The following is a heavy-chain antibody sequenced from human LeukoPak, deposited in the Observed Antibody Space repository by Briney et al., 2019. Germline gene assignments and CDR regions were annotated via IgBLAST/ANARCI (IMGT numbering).Heavy chain of an antibody. D-gene: IGHD3-3*01. J-gene: IGHJ6*03. CDR3: ASEVAKDTSDDFWSGYYRKYYYMDV. V-gene: IGHV1-8*03. CDR1: GYTFTSYD. CDR2: MNPNSGNT. Sequence: GASVKVSCKASGYTFTSYDINWVRQATGQGLEWMGWMNPNSGNTGYAQKFQGRVTITADKSTSTAYMELSSLRSEDSAVYYCASEVAKDTSDDFWSGYYRKYYYMDVWGKGTTVTVSS.